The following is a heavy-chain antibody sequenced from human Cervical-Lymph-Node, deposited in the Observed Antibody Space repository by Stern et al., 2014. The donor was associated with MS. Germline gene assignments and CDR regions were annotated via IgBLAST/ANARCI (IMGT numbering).Heavy chain of an antibody. CDR1: TYAFNNYD. D-gene: IGHD2-15*01. CDR2: MNPNSGKT. CDR3: ARAGYSITWWDENFYDYGLDV. Sequence: QVQLVQSGAEVKKPGASVRVSCEASTYAFNNYDFNWVRQATGQGLEWMGWMNPNSGKTGLALKFQGRLTLTWNTSISTAYMELNSLRSEDTAVYFCARAGYSITWWDENFYDYGLDVWGQGTTVIVTS. J-gene: IGHJ6*02. V-gene: IGHV1-8*01.